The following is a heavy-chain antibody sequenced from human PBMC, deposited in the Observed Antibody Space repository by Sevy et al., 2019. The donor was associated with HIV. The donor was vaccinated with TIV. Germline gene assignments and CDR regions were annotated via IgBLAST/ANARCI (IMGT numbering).Heavy chain of an antibody. CDR2: IYYSGST. J-gene: IGHJ4*02. Sequence: SETLSLTCTVSGDSVSGGNYYWSWIRQPPGKGREWIGYIYYSGSTNYNPSLKSRVTISVDTSKNQFYLRLTSVTAADTAVYYCARGIFDYWGQGTLVTVSS. V-gene: IGHV4-61*01. CDR1: GDSVSGGNYY. CDR3: ARGIFDY.